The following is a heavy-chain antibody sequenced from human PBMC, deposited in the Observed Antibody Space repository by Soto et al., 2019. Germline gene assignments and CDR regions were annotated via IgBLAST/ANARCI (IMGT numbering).Heavy chain of an antibody. CDR2: IIPIFGTA. J-gene: IGHJ6*02. CDR1: GGTFISYA. Sequence: KVSCKSSGGTFISYAISWVRQAPGQGLEWMGGIIPIFGTANYAQKFQGRVTITADESTSIAYMELSSLRSEDTAVYYCARVRLIVDTAMVTDYGMDVWGQGTTVTVSS. CDR3: ARVRLIVDTAMVTDYGMDV. V-gene: IGHV1-69*01. D-gene: IGHD5-18*01.